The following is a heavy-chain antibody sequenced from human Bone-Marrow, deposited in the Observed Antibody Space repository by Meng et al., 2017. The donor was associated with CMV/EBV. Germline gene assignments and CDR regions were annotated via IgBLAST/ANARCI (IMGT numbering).Heavy chain of an antibody. CDR3: AKLNVFWSGYPQAGYFDY. CDR2: INWNGGSS. Sequence: GESLKISCAASGFTFDNYGMTWVRQAPGKGLEWVSGINWNGGSSGYIDSVKGRFTISRDNAQTSLYLQMNSLRAEDTAVYYCAKLNVFWSGYPQAGYFDYWGQGALVTVSS. CDR1: GFTFDNYG. J-gene: IGHJ4*02. V-gene: IGHV3-20*04. D-gene: IGHD3-3*01.